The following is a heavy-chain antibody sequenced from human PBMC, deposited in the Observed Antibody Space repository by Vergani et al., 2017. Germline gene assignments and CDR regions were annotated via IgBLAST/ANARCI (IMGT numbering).Heavy chain of an antibody. J-gene: IGHJ5*02. V-gene: IGHV4-59*02. CDR1: GVSVTDYN. CDR3: AGDTHSWQRADR. Sequence: QAQLQESGPGLVKPSETLSLTCHVFGVSVTDYNCNWIRQAPGKGLEWIGSLSTTGGATHASHHPSLKSRVSIAVHTSKNHFSLRLTYVTAADSAIYCCAGDTHSWQRADRWGQGRLVSVSS. D-gene: IGHD6-13*01. CDR2: LSTTGGA.